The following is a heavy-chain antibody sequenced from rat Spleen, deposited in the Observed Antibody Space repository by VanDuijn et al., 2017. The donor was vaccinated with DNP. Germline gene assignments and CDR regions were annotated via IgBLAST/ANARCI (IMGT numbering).Heavy chain of an antibody. D-gene: IGHD1-2*01. CDR1: GFTFSDYY. CDR3: ARWSSFHWYFDF. CDR2: ISYDGRSN. V-gene: IGHV5-22*01. Sequence: EVQLVESGGGVVQPGRSLKLSCAASGFTFSDYYMAWVRQAPTKGLEWVAYISYDGRSNYRGDSVKGRFTVSRDNAKSTLYLQMNSLRSEDMATYYCARWSSFHWYFDFWGPGTMVTVSS. J-gene: IGHJ1*01.